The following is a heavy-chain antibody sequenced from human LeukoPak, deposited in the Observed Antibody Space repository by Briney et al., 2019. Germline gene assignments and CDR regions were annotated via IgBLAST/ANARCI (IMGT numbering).Heavy chain of an antibody. V-gene: IGHV4-34*01. Sequence: SETLSLTCAVYGGSFSGYYWSWIRQPPGKGLEWIGEINHSGSTNYNPSLKSRVTISVDTSKNKFSLKLSSVTAADTAVYYCARGYDSSGYIYYYYMDVWGKGTTVTVSS. CDR3: ARGYDSSGYIYYYYMDV. CDR2: INHSGST. J-gene: IGHJ6*03. CDR1: GGSFSGYY. D-gene: IGHD3-22*01.